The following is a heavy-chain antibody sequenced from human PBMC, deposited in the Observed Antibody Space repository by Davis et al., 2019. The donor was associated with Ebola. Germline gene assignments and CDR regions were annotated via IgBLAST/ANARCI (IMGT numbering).Heavy chain of an antibody. V-gene: IGHV1-2*02. CDR3: ARDWWPGYSSSWYAY. Sequence: ASVKVSCKASGYTFTGYYMHWVRQAPGQGLEWMGWINPNSGGTNYAQKFQGRVTMTRDTSISTAYMELSRLRSDDTAVYYCARDWWPGYSSSWYAYWGQGNLVTVSS. CDR1: GYTFTGYY. J-gene: IGHJ4*02. CDR2: INPNSGGT. D-gene: IGHD6-13*01.